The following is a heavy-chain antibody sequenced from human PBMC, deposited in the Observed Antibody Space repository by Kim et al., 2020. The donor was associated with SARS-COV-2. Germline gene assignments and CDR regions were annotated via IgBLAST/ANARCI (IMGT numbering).Heavy chain of an antibody. J-gene: IGHJ4*02. CDR1: GFTFDDYA. CDR3: GGGYVMVD. V-gene: IGHV3-43*02. CDR2: ISGDGGST. D-gene: IGHD5-12*01. Sequence: GGSLRLSCAASGFTFDDYAMHWVRQAPGKGLEWVSLISGDGGSTYYADSVKGRFTISRDNSKNSLYLQMNSLRTEDTALYYCGGGYVMVDWGQGTLVTISS.